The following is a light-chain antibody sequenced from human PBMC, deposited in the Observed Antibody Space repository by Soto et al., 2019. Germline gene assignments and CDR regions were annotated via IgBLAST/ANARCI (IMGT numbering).Light chain of an antibody. CDR1: QSISIW. V-gene: IGKV1-5*01. CDR3: QQHLSIYPLT. Sequence: DVTITQSPSILSAPVGDSVTITSRDRQSISIWFARYQQKTGKEPNHLIFHVSTLESRVPSRFSGSRSGTEVTLTISSLQPADFATSYCQQHLSIYPLTFGGGTKVDIK. CDR2: HVS. J-gene: IGKJ4*01.